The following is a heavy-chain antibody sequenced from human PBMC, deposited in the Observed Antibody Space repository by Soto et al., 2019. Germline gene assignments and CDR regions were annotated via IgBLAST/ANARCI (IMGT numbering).Heavy chain of an antibody. Sequence: ESLKVSFKGSGYRFSGYWITWVRQKPGKGLEWMGRIDPSDSQTYYSPSFRGHVTISVTKSITTVFLQWSSLRASDTAMYYCARQIYDSDTGPNFQYYFDSWGQGTPVTVSS. CDR3: ARQIYDSDTGPNFQYYFDS. J-gene: IGHJ4*02. V-gene: IGHV5-10-1*01. CDR1: GYRFSGYW. CDR2: IDPSDSQT. D-gene: IGHD3-22*01.